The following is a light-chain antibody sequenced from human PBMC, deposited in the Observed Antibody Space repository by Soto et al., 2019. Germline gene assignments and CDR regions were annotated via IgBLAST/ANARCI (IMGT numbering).Light chain of an antibody. Sequence: DIQMTQSPSTLSASVGDTVTVTCRASQSVSGWLAWYQQKPGKAPNLLIYDASSLKSGVPSRFSGSGSGTEFTLTISSLQTDDFATYYCQQYYSSAPSWTFGQGTKVDNK. J-gene: IGKJ1*01. CDR3: QQYYSSAPSWT. CDR2: DAS. V-gene: IGKV1-5*01. CDR1: QSVSGW.